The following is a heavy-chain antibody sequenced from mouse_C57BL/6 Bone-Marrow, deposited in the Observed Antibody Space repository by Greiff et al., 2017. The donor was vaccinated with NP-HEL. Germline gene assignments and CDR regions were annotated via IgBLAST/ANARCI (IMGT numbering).Heavy chain of an antibody. Sequence: EVQVVESGGGLVKPGGSLKLSCAASGFTFSSYAMSWVRQTPEKRLEWVATISDGGSYTYYPDNVKGRFTISRDNAKNNLYLQMSHLKSEDTAMYYCARADITTAGDFDYWGQGTTLTVSS. J-gene: IGHJ2*01. V-gene: IGHV5-4*01. D-gene: IGHD1-1*01. CDR1: GFTFSSYA. CDR2: ISDGGSYT. CDR3: ARADITTAGDFDY.